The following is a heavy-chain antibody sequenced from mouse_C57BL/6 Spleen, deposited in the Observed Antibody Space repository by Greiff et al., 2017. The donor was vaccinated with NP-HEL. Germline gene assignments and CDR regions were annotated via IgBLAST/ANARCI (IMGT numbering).Heavy chain of an antibody. CDR3: ARSGDYDDYYAMDY. CDR2: IYPGDGDT. D-gene: IGHD2-4*01. J-gene: IGHJ4*01. V-gene: IGHV1-82*01. CDR1: GYAFSSSW. Sequence: QVQLQQSGPELVKPGASVKISCKASGYAFSSSWMNWVKQRPGKGLEWIGRIYPGDGDTNYNGKFKGKATLTADKSSSTAYMQLSSLTSEDSAVYFWARSGDYDDYYAMDYWGQGTSVTVSS.